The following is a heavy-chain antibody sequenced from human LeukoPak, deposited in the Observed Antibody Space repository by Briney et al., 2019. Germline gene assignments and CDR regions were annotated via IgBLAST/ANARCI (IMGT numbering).Heavy chain of an antibody. Sequence: GGSLRLSCAASGFTFDDYAMHWVRQAPGKGLEWVSGISWNSGSIGYVDSVKGRFTISRDNAKNSLYLQMNSLRAEDTALYYCAKVTYGFDYWGQGTLVTVSS. CDR3: AKVTYGFDY. V-gene: IGHV3-9*01. D-gene: IGHD2-8*01. CDR1: GFTFDDYA. CDR2: ISWNSGSI. J-gene: IGHJ4*02.